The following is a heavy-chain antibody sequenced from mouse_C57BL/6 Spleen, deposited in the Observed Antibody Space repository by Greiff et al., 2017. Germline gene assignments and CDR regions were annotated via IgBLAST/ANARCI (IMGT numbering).Heavy chain of an antibody. Sequence: EVQLVESGGGLVKPGGSLKLSCAASGFTFSDYGMHWVRQAPEKGLEWVAYISSGSSTIYYADTVKGRFTISRDNAKNTLFLQMTSLRSEDTAMYYCARDRVLRQYYFDYWGQGTTLTVSS. CDR2: ISSGSSTI. CDR1: GFTFSDYG. V-gene: IGHV5-17*01. J-gene: IGHJ2*01. CDR3: ARDRVLRQYYFDY. D-gene: IGHD1-1*01.